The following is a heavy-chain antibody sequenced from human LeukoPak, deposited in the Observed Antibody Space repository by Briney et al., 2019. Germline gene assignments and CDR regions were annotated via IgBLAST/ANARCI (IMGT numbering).Heavy chain of an antibody. CDR3: ARVIAGKTPQDY. Sequence: GGSLRLSCAASGFAFSSYSMNWVRQAPGKGLEWVSSISSSSSYIYYADSVKGRFTISRDNAKNSLYLQMNSLRAEDTAVYYCARVIAGKTPQDYWGQGTLVTVSS. CDR2: ISSSSSYI. J-gene: IGHJ4*02. CDR1: GFAFSSYS. V-gene: IGHV3-21*01. D-gene: IGHD6-13*01.